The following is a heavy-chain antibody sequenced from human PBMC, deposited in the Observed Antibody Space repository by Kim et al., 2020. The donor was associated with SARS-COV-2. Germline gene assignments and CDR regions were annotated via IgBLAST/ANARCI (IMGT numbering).Heavy chain of an antibody. D-gene: IGHD6-19*01. J-gene: IGHJ6*02. V-gene: IGHV3-23*01. CDR2: IVGSGGST. CDR3: AKDREAGYASGWYGYYGMDV. CDR1: GFTFRNNG. Sequence: GALRLSCVASGFTFRNNGMTWVRQAPGKGLEWVAAIVGSGGSTYYADSVKGRFTISRDNSKNTLYLQMSSLRADDTAVYYCAKDREAGYASGWYGYYGMDVWGPGTTVTVSS.